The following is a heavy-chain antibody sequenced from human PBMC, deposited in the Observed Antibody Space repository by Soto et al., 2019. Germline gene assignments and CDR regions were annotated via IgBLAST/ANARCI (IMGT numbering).Heavy chain of an antibody. J-gene: IGHJ5*02. CDR2: ISTYSGDT. CDR3: ARHHGPTTSENWFDP. Sequence: ASVKVSCKASGYTFFTYDISWVRQAPGQGLEWMGWISTYSGDTKYAQKFQGRVTVTTDTSTTTAYLELRSLRSDDTAVYYCARHHGPTTSENWFDPWGQGTLVTVSS. V-gene: IGHV1-18*01. CDR1: GYTFFTYD. D-gene: IGHD5-12*01.